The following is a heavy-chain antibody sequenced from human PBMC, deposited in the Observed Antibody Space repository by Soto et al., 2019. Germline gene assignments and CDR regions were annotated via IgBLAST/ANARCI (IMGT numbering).Heavy chain of an antibody. CDR3: ARHGGPSRTGTGFGY. V-gene: IGHV4-39*01. J-gene: IGHJ4*02. D-gene: IGHD1-1*01. CDR2: IYYSGST. Sequence: SETLSLTCTVSGASISSSSYLWVWIRQPPGKGLEWIGSIYYSGSTYYNPSLNSRATISLDTSKNQFSLKLSSVTAADTAVYYCARHGGPSRTGTGFGYWGQGTQVTVSS. CDR1: GASISSSSYL.